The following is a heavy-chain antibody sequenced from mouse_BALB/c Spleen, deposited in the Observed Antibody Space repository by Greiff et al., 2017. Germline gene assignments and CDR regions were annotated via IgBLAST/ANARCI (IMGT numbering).Heavy chain of an antibody. CDR1: GFTFSDYY. CDR3: ARDGYHGGFFDY. J-gene: IGHJ2*01. Sequence: EVKLMESGGGLVKPGGSLKLSCAASGFTFSDYYMYWVRQTPEKRLEWVATISDGGSYTYYPDSVKGRFTISRDNAKNNLYLQMSSLKSEDTAMYYCARDGYHGGFFDYWGQGTTLTVSS. D-gene: IGHD2-2*01. CDR2: ISDGGSYT. V-gene: IGHV5-4*02.